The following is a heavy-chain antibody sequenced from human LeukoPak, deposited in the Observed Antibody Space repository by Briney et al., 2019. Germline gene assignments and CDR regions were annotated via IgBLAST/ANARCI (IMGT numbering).Heavy chain of an antibody. CDR3: ARDRALFIPLDV. D-gene: IGHD2-21*01. J-gene: IGHJ6*04. V-gene: IGHV4-38-2*02. Sequence: SETLSLTCAVSGYSISSDYYWGWIRQPPGKGLEWIGSIYHSGSTYYNPFLKSRVTISVDTSKNQLSLKLSSVTAADTAVYYCARDRALFIPLDVWGKGTTVTVSS. CDR1: GYSISSDYY. CDR2: IYHSGST.